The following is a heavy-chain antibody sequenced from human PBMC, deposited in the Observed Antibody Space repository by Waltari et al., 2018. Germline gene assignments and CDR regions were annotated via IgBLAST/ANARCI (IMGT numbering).Heavy chain of an antibody. CDR2: IYHSGST. CDR1: GGSISSGGYS. CDR3: ARDTTLGFDY. D-gene: IGHD1-26*01. V-gene: IGHV4-30-2*01. Sequence: QVQLQESGPGLVQPSQTLSLPCTVSGGSISSGGYSWSWIRQHPGKGLEWIGYIYHSGSTYYNPSLKSRVTISVDRSKNQFSLKLSSVTAADTAVYYCARDTTLGFDYWGQGTLVTVSS. J-gene: IGHJ4*02.